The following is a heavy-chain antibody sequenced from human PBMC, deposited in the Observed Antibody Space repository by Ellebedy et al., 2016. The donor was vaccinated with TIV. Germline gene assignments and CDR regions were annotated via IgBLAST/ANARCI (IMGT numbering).Heavy chain of an antibody. J-gene: IGHJ2*01. Sequence: GGSLRLSCAASGFTFSSYSMNWVRQAPGKGLEWVSYISSSSSTIYYADSVKGRFTMSRDNAKNTLYLQMNSLIAEDTAVYYCARAGSKPIGGYFDLWGRGTLVTVSS. V-gene: IGHV3-48*04. CDR1: GFTFSSYS. CDR3: ARAGSKPIGGYFDL. D-gene: IGHD3-10*01. CDR2: ISSSSSTI.